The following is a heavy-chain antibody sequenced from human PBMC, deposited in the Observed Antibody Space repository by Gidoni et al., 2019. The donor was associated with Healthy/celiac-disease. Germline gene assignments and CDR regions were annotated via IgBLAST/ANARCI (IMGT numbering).Heavy chain of an antibody. J-gene: IGHJ4*02. D-gene: IGHD4-17*01. Sequence: EVQLLESGGGLIQQGGSLRLSCAASGFIFSRHAMSWVRQAPGEGLECVSIISVSGGSTNYADSVKGRFTISRDNSKNTLYLQMNSLRGDDTAVYYCAKERGDYVFDYWGQGTLVTVSS. CDR2: ISVSGGST. V-gene: IGHV3-23*01. CDR1: GFIFSRHA. CDR3: AKERGDYVFDY.